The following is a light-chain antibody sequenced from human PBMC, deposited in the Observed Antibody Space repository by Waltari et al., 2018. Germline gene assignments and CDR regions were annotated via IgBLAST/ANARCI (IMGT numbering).Light chain of an antibody. CDR1: QSFLYSSNNKNY. J-gene: IGKJ2*01. Sequence: DIVMTQSPDSLAVALGEGATIHCTSRQSFLYSSNNKNYLAWYQQKPGQPPKLLIYWASTRESGVPDRFSGSGSGTDFTLTISSLQAEDVAVYYCQQYYSTPYTFGQGTKLEIK. CDR2: WAS. V-gene: IGKV4-1*01. CDR3: QQYYSTPYT.